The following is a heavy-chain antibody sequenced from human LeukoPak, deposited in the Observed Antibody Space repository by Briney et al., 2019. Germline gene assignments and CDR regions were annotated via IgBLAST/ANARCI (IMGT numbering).Heavy chain of an antibody. CDR3: AKGRTLVGGSTRSYDY. V-gene: IGHV3-23*01. J-gene: IGHJ4*02. CDR2: ISGSAART. CDR1: GFTFSTYG. Sequence: GGSLRLSCAASGFTFSTYGMTWVRQAPGRGLEWVSAISGSAARTFYADSVKGRFTISRDNSKHTLYLQMNSLRVEDTAVYYCAKGRTLVGGSTRSYDYWGQGTLVTVSS. D-gene: IGHD1-26*01.